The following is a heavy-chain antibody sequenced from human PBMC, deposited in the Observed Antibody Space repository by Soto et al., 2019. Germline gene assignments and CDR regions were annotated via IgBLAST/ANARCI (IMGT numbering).Heavy chain of an antibody. J-gene: IGHJ4*02. CDR2: IGQDGSTR. CDR1: GFAFSGHY. CDR3: AGDPFYYASYY. Sequence: GGSLRLSCATSGFAFSGHYMTWIRQAPGKGLEWLSYIGQDGSTRHYAESVKGRFTVSRDNAQNTLYLQMNSLRAEDTAAYYCAGDPFYYASYYWGQGALVTVSS. D-gene: IGHD3-10*01. V-gene: IGHV3-11*01.